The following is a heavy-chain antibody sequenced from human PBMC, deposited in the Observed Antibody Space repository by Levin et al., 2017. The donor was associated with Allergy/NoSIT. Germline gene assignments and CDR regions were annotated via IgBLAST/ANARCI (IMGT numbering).Heavy chain of an antibody. CDR2: IYYSGST. Sequence: SETLSLTCTVSGGSISSSSYYWGWIRQPPGKGLEWIGSIYYSGSTYYNPSLKSRVTISVDTSKNQFSLKLSSVTAADTAVYYCARSVFGVAKGYYYGMDVWGQGTTVTVSS. V-gene: IGHV4-39*01. CDR1: GGSISSSSYY. J-gene: IGHJ6*02. D-gene: IGHD3-3*01. CDR3: ARSVFGVAKGYYYGMDV.